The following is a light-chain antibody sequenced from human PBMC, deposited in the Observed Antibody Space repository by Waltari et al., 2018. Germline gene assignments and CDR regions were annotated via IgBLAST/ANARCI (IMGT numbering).Light chain of an antibody. Sequence: EIVLTQSPGTLSLSPGESATLSCRTSQSVTRALAWYQQKPGQAPRLLIYCASNRATGIPDRFSGSGAGTDFSLTISRLEPEDFAVYYCQHYLRLPVTFGQGTKVEVK. J-gene: IGKJ1*01. CDR1: QSVTRA. V-gene: IGKV3-20*01. CDR2: CAS. CDR3: QHYLRLPVT.